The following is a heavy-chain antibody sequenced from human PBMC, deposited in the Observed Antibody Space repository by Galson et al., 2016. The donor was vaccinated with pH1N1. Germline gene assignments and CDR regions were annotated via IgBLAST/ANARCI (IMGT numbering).Heavy chain of an antibody. V-gene: IGHV3-7*01. CDR2: IKYDGSEM. Sequence: SLRLSCATSGFTLNRYWMTWVRQAPGKGLEWVASIKYDGSEMKYVDSVKGRFTISRDNPKNSVYLQMNSLRAEDAALYYCARAVGWGRFDSWGQGTLVTVSS. D-gene: IGHD3-16*01. CDR3: ARAVGWGRFDS. J-gene: IGHJ5*01. CDR1: GFTLNRYW.